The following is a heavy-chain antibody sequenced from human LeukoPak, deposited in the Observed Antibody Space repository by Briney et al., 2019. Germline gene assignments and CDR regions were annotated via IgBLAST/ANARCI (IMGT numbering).Heavy chain of an antibody. Sequence: SQTLSLTYTVSGDSISSADYYWSWIRQPPGKALEWIGYIFYRGNTYYNPSLKSRVTMSVDTSKNQFSLRLTSVTAADTAVYYCVRELSSPNWFDPWGQGTLVTVSS. V-gene: IGHV4-30-4*01. CDR3: VRELSSPNWFDP. J-gene: IGHJ5*02. CDR1: GDSISSADYY. CDR2: IFYRGNT. D-gene: IGHD6-13*01.